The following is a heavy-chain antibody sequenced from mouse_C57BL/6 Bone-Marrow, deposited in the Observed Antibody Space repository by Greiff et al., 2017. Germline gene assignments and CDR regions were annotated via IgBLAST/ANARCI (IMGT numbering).Heavy chain of an antibody. Sequence: DVQLQESGEGLVKPGGSLKLSCAASGFTFSSYAMSWVRQTPEKRLEWVAYISSGGDYIYYADTVKGRFTISRDNARNTLYLQMSSLKSEDTAMYYCTRDARTTARRRFAYWGQGTLVTVSA. CDR3: TRDARTTARRRFAY. CDR1: GFTFSSYA. D-gene: IGHD1-2*01. J-gene: IGHJ3*01. V-gene: IGHV5-9-1*02. CDR2: ISSGGDYI.